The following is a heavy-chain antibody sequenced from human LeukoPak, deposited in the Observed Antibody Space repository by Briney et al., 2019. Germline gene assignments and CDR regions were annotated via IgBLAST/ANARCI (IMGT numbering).Heavy chain of an antibody. CDR2: TYYRSKWYN. J-gene: IGHJ4*02. D-gene: IGHD6-19*01. V-gene: IGHV6-1*01. CDR3: ARGEYSSGYFDY. CDR1: GDSVSSNSAA. Sequence: SQTLSLTCAISGDSVSSNSAAWNWIRQSPSRGLEWLGRTYYRSKWYNDYAISVKSRMTINPDTSKNQFSLQLNSVTPEDTAVYYCARGEYSSGYFDYWGQGTLVTVSS.